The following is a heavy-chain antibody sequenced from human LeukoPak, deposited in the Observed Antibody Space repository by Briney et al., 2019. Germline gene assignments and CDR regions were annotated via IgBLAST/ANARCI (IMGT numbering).Heavy chain of an antibody. CDR3: TRLWDGLMDV. Sequence: GGSLRLSCAASGFTFSGPAMHWVRQASGKGLEWVGRIRSKANSYATAYAASVKGRFTISRDDSKNTAYLQMNSLKTEDTAVYYCTRLWDGLMDVWGKGTTVTVSS. D-gene: IGHD1-26*01. J-gene: IGHJ6*04. CDR2: IRSKANSYAT. CDR1: GFTFSGPA. V-gene: IGHV3-73*01.